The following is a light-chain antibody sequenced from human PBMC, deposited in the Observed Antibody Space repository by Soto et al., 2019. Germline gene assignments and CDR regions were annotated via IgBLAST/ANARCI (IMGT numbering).Light chain of an antibody. CDR2: LGS. CDR1: QSLLQTNGYNY. J-gene: IGKJ1*01. V-gene: IGKV2-28*01. CDR3: MQALQTPWA. Sequence: DFVMTQSPLSLPVTPGEPASISCRSSQSLLQTNGYNYLDWYLQKPGQSPQLLIYLGSNRASGVPDRFSGSGSGTDFTLKISRVEAEDVGVYYCMQALQTPWAFGQGTKVAIK.